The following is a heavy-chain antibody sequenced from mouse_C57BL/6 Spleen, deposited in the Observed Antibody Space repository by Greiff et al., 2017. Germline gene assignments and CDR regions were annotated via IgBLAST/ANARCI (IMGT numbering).Heavy chain of an antibody. CDR1: GYAFSSSW. J-gene: IGHJ4*01. V-gene: IGHV1-82*01. Sequence: VQLQQSGPELVKPGASVKISCKASGYAFSSSWMNWVKQRPGKGLEWIGRIYPGDGDTNYNGKFKGKATLTADKSSSTAYMQLSSLTSEDSAVYFCARETIYYGNWGSAMDYWGQGTSVTVSS. D-gene: IGHD2-1*01. CDR3: ARETIYYGNWGSAMDY. CDR2: IYPGDGDT.